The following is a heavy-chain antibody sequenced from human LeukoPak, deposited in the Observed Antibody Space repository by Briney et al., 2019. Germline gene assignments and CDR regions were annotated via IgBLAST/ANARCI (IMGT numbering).Heavy chain of an antibody. CDR2: MNPNSGNT. CDR3: ARGNRGVIISDRNWFDP. Sequence: ASVKVSCKASGYTFTSYDINWVRQATGQGLEWMGWMNPNSGNTGYAQKFQGRVTMTRNTSISTAYMELSSLRSEDTAVYYCARGNRGVIISDRNWFDPWGQGTLVTVSS. J-gene: IGHJ5*02. D-gene: IGHD3-10*01. V-gene: IGHV1-8*01. CDR1: GYTFTSYD.